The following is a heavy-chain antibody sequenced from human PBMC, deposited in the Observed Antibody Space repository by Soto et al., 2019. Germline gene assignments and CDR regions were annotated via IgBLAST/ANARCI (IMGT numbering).Heavy chain of an antibody. CDR3: VKDNWPGGYFDH. D-gene: IGHD3-10*01. CDR2: IYAGAST. CDR1: GFIVSRNY. Sequence: EVQLVESGGGLSQPGGSLRLSCAASGFIVSRNYMSWVRQAPRKGLEWVSVIYAGASTYYADSVKGRFTISRDNSKNTLYLQMNSVRAEDTAVYDCVKDNWPGGYFDHWGQGTLVAVSS. V-gene: IGHV3-53*01. J-gene: IGHJ4*02.